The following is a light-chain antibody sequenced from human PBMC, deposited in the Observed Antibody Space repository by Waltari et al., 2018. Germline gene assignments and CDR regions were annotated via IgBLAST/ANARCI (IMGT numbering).Light chain of an antibody. CDR2: AAY. J-gene: IGKJ1*01. CDR1: QNVNTH. CDR3: QQYNDWPRT. V-gene: IGKV3-15*01. Sequence: EVVMTQSPGTLSVSPGESATLFCRASQNVNTHLDWYQQKPGQAPRLLIYAAYTRATGVPARFSGSGSGTDFTLTISSLQSEDFALYYCQQYNDWPRTFGLGTKVEI.